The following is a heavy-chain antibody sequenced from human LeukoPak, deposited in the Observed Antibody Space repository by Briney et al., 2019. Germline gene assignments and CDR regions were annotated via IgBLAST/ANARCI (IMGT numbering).Heavy chain of an antibody. CDR3: ARVTVVPAAMKGFQH. Sequence: SVKVSCKASGGTFSSYAISWVRQAPGQGLEWMGGIIPIFGTANYAQKFQGRVTITADESTSTAYMELSSLRSEDTAVYYCARVTVVPAAMKGFQHWGQGTLVTVSS. V-gene: IGHV1-69*01. J-gene: IGHJ1*01. CDR1: GGTFSSYA. CDR2: IIPIFGTA. D-gene: IGHD2-2*01.